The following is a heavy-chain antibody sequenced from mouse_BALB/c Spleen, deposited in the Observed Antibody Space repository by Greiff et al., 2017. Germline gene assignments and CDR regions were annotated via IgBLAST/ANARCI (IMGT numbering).Heavy chain of an antibody. D-gene: IGHD2-1*01. CDR3: ARYVPYGNYAMDY. CDR1: GYAFTNYL. Sequence: QVQLKESGAELVRPGTSVKVSCKASGYAFTNYLIEWVKQRPGQGLEWIGVINPGSGGTNYNEKFKGKATLTADKSSSTAYMQRSSLTSDDSAVYFCARYVPYGNYAMDYWGQGTSVTVSS. V-gene: IGHV1-54*01. CDR2: INPGSGGT. J-gene: IGHJ4*01.